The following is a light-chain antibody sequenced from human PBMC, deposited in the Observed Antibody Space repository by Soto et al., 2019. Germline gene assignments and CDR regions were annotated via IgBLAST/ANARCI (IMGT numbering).Light chain of an antibody. Sequence: EIVLTQSPATLSLSPGERATLSCRASQSVSSYLAWYQQKPGQAPRLLIYDASNRATGIPARFSGSGSRTDFTLTISSLEPEDFAVYYCQQRSNWPPNWTFGQGTKVEIK. J-gene: IGKJ1*01. V-gene: IGKV3-11*01. CDR2: DAS. CDR3: QQRSNWPPNWT. CDR1: QSVSSY.